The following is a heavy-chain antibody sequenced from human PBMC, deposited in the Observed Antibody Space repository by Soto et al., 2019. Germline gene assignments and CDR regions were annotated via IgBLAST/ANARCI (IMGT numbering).Heavy chain of an antibody. V-gene: IGHV3-23*01. CDR3: AKDLVDENWGSF. J-gene: IGHJ4*02. CDR2: ISGSGGST. CDR1: GFTFSSYA. Sequence: GGSLRLSCAASGFTFSSYAMSWVRQARGKGLEWGVAISGSGGSTYYADSVKGRFTISRDNSKNTLYLQMNSLRAEDTAVYYCAKDLVDENWGSFWGQGTLVTVSS. D-gene: IGHD7-27*01.